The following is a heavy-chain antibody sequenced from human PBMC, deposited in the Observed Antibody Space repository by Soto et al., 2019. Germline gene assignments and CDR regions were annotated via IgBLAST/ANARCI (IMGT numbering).Heavy chain of an antibody. Sequence: LRLSFAASGFIFISLAMSWVRQAPGKGLEWVSSISGRGVDTLYADSVKGRFTISRDNSRNTLYLQVNSLRAEDTAVYYCAKDQTDVTLFDYWGQGTLVTVSS. CDR2: ISGRGVDT. CDR3: AKDQTDVTLFDY. J-gene: IGHJ4*02. CDR1: GFIFISLA. D-gene: IGHD2-21*02. V-gene: IGHV3-23*01.